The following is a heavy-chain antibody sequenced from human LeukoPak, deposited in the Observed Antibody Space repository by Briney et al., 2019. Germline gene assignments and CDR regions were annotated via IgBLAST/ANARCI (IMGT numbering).Heavy chain of an antibody. D-gene: IGHD3-9*01. CDR1: GYSISSGYF. V-gene: IGHV4-38-2*02. CDR2: IYHTGAT. CDR3: ARDLGLTISDNWFDP. J-gene: IGHJ5*02. Sequence: PSETQSLACAVSGYSISSGYFWVWIRQPPGKGLEWIGSIYHTGATYYNPSLRSPVTISVDTSRNEFSLELNSVTAADTAVYYCARDLGLTISDNWFDPWGQGTLVTVSS.